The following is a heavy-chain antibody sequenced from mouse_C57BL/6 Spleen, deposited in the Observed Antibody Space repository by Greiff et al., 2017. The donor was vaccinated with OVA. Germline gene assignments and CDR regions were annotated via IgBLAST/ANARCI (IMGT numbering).Heavy chain of an antibody. V-gene: IGHV1-50*01. J-gene: IGHJ2*01. Sequence: VQLQQPGAELVKPGASVKLSCKASGYTFTSYWMQWVKQRPGQGLEWIGEIDPSDSYTNYNQKFKGKATLTVDTSSSTAYMQLSSLTSEDSAVYDCAPITTVGAEGYFDYWGQGTTLTVST. CDR3: APITTVGAEGYFDY. CDR2: IDPSDSYT. D-gene: IGHD1-1*01. CDR1: GYTFTSYW.